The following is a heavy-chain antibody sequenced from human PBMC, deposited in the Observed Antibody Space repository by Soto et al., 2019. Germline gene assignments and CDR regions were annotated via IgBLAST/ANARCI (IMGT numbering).Heavy chain of an antibody. D-gene: IGHD2-21*02. J-gene: IGHJ6*02. CDR3: VSYCGGDCYSGDYGMDV. V-gene: IGHV4-39*01. CDR2: IYYSGST. Sequence: SETLSLTCTVSGGSISSSSYYWGWIRQPPGKGLEWIGSIYYSGSTYYNPSLKSRVTISVDTSKNQFSLKLSSVTAADTAVYYCVSYCGGDCYSGDYGMDVWGQGTTGTVSS. CDR1: GGSISSSSYY.